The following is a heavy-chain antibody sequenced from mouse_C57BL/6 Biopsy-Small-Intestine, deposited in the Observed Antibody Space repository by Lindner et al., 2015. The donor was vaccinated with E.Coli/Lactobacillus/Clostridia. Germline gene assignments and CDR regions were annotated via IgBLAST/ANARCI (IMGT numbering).Heavy chain of an antibody. Sequence: VQLQESGAELVKPGASVKISCKASGYAFSNYWMNWVKQRPGKGLEWIGQIYPGDGDTNYNGKFKGKATLTADKSSSTAYMQLSSLTFEDSAVYFCARYYYGSYWYFDVWGTGTTVTVSS. CDR2: IYPGDGDT. CDR3: ARYYYGSYWYFDV. V-gene: IGHV1-80*01. CDR1: GYAFSNYW. D-gene: IGHD1-1*01. J-gene: IGHJ1*03.